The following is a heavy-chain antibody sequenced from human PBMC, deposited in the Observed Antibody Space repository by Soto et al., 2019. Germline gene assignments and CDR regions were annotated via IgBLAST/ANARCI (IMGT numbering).Heavy chain of an antibody. V-gene: IGHV5-51*01. CDR1: GYSFTSYW. Sequence: PGESLKISCKGSGYSFTSYWIGWVRQMPGKGLEWMGIIYPGDSDTRYSPSFQGQVTISADKSISTAYLQWSSLKASDTAMYYCAMSYYYGSGSFNSLDYWGQGTLVTVSS. CDR2: IYPGDSDT. CDR3: AMSYYYGSGSFNSLDY. J-gene: IGHJ4*02. D-gene: IGHD3-10*01.